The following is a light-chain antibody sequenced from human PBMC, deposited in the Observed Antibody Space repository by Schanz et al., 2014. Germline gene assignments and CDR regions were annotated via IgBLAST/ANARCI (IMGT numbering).Light chain of an antibody. CDR2: DVS. V-gene: IGLV2-14*01. J-gene: IGLJ1*01. Sequence: QFALTQPASVSGSPGQSITISCTGTSSDVGGYNYVSWYQEHPGKAPKLMIYDVSNRPSGVSNRFSGSKSGNTASLTISGLQAEDEADYYCSSYAGSNNFPYVFGTGTKLTVL. CDR1: SSDVGGYNY. CDR3: SSYAGSNNFPYV.